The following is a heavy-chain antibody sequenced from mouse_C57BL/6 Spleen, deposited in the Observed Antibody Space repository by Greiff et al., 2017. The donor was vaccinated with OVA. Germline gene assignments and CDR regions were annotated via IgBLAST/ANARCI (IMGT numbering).Heavy chain of an antibody. D-gene: IGHD2-4*01. Sequence: VQLVESGPGLVAPSQSLSITCTVSGFSLTSYGVHWVRQPPGTGLEWLVVIWSDGSTTYNSALKSRLSISKDNSKSQVFLKMNSLQTDDTAMYYGARQGDYDHYYAMDYWGQGTSVTVSS. J-gene: IGHJ4*01. CDR2: IWSDGST. V-gene: IGHV2-6-1*01. CDR3: ARQGDYDHYYAMDY. CDR1: GFSLTSYG.